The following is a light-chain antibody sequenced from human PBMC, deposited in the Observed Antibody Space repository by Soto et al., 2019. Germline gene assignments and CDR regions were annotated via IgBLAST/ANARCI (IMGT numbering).Light chain of an antibody. CDR2: AAS. J-gene: IGKJ2*01. Sequence: IQLTQSPSSLAASVGDRVAITCRASQGIGSHVAWYQQKPGRAPKLLVYAASTLQTGVPSRFSGSGSGTYFTLAISSLQPEDFATYYCQQLNSFPYTFGQGTKVEIK. V-gene: IGKV1-9*01. CDR1: QGIGSH. CDR3: QQLNSFPYT.